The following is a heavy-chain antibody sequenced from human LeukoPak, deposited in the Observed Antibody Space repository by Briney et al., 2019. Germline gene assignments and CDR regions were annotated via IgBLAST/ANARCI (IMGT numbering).Heavy chain of an antibody. CDR2: IYYSGST. J-gene: IGHJ4*02. Sequence: SETLSLTCTVSGGSISSYYWSWIRQPPGKGLEWIGYIYYSGSTNYNPSLKSRVTISVDTSKNQFSLKLSSVTAADTAVYYCARHPYDYVWGSNSLYYFDYWGQGTLVTVSS. V-gene: IGHV4-59*08. D-gene: IGHD3-16*01. CDR1: GGSISSYY. CDR3: ARHPYDYVWGSNSLYYFDY.